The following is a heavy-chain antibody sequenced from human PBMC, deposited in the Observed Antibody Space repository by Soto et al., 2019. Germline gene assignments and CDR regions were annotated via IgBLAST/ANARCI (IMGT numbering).Heavy chain of an antibody. D-gene: IGHD6-6*01. CDR2: ISGSGGST. V-gene: IGHV3-23*01. CDR1: GFTFSSYA. Sequence: GGSLRLSCAASGFTFSSYAMSWVRQAPGKGLEWVSAISGSGGSTYYADSVKGRFTISRDNSKNTLYLQMNRLRAEDTAVYYCAKALSYRIAARPFDYWGQGTLVTVSS. CDR3: AKALSYRIAARPFDY. J-gene: IGHJ4*02.